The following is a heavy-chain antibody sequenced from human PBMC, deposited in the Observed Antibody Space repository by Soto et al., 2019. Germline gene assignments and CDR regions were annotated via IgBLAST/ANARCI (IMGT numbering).Heavy chain of an antibody. D-gene: IGHD2-15*01. V-gene: IGHV1-46*03. J-gene: IGHJ4*02. CDR2: INPSGGST. Sequence: GASVKVSCKASGYTFTSYYMHWVRQAPGQGLEWMGIINPSGGSTSYAQKFQGRVTMTRDTSTSTVYMELSSLRSEDTAVYYCASQCKGYCSGGSCYSTYYWGQGTLVTVSS. CDR3: ASQCKGYCSGGSCYSTYY. CDR1: GYTFTSYY.